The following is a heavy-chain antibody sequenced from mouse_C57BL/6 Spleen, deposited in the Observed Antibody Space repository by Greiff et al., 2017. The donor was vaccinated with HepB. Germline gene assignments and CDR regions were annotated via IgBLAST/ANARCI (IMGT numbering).Heavy chain of an antibody. CDR1: GFSLTSYG. Sequence: VQLQQSGPGLVQPSQSLSITCTVSGFSLTSYGVHWVRQSPGKGLEWLGVIWSGGSTDYNAAFISRLSISKDNSKSQVFFKMNSLQADDTAIYYCARNSHYGSSYTFAYWGQGTLVTVSA. V-gene: IGHV2-2*01. J-gene: IGHJ3*01. D-gene: IGHD1-1*01. CDR3: ARNSHYGSSYTFAY. CDR2: IWSGGST.